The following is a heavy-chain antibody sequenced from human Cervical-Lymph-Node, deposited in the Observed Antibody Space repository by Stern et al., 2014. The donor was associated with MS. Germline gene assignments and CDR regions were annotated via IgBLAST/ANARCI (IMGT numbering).Heavy chain of an antibody. CDR2: INPSGGST. D-gene: IGHD4-17*01. J-gene: IGHJ6*02. CDR3: AREDDYGDYEGYYYYYGMDV. CDR1: GYTFTSYY. Sequence: MQLVESGAEVKKPGASVKVSCKASGYTFTSYYMHWVRQAPGQGLEWMGIINPSGGSTSYAQKFQGRVTMTRDTSTSTVYMELSSLRSEDTAVYYCAREDDYGDYEGYYYYYGMDVWGQGTTVTVSS. V-gene: IGHV1-46*01.